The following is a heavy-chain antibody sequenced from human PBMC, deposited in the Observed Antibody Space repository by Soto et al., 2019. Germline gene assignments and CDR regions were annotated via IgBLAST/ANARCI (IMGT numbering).Heavy chain of an antibody. CDR3: AREREQWLPRWRYFDL. J-gene: IGHJ2*01. D-gene: IGHD6-19*01. V-gene: IGHV3-33*01. CDR2: IWYDGSNK. Sequence: QVQLVESGGGVVQPGRSLRLSCAASGFTFSSYGMHWVRQAPGKGLEWVAVIWYDGSNKYYADSVKGRFTISRDNSKNTLYLQMNSLRAEDTAVYYCAREREQWLPRWRYFDLWGRGTLVTVSS. CDR1: GFTFSSYG.